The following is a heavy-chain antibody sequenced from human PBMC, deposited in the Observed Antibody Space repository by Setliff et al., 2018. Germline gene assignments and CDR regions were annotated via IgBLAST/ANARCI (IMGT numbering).Heavy chain of an antibody. D-gene: IGHD2-8*01. Sequence: ASVKVSCKTSGYSFSDSAVNWVRQAPGQGLEWVGWISXXXXXXXXXXXXQDRVTXXTDTSTTTAFMEWRGLRPDDSAVYYCARLVRFCTQTACQKVAGDESWGQGTLVTVSS. CDR2: ISXXXXXX. J-gene: IGHJ5*01. CDR1: GYSFSDSA. V-gene: IGHV1-18*01. CDR3: ARLVRFCTQTACQKVAGDES.